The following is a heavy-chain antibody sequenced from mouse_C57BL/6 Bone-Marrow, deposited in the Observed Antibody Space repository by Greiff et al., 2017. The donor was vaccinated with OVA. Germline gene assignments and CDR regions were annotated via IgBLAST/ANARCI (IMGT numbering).Heavy chain of an antibody. D-gene: IGHD2-3*01. V-gene: IGHV1-58*01. J-gene: IGHJ3*01. CDR3: SREVYDGYSWFAY. Sequence: SGAELVRPGSSVKMSCKTSGYTFTSYGINWVKQRPGQGLEWIGYIYIGNGYTEYNEKFKGKATLTSDTSSSTAYMQLSRLTSEDSEIYFFSREVYDGYSWFAYWGQGTLVTVSA. CDR2: IYIGNGYT. CDR1: GYTFTSYG.